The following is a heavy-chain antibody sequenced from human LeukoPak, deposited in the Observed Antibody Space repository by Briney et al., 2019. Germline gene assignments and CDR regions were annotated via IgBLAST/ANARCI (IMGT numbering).Heavy chain of an antibody. D-gene: IGHD6-13*01. CDR3: ARPPGIAAAWFDP. Sequence: SETLSLTCTVSGGSISSYYWSWIRQPPGKGLEWIGNIDNIGSTYYNPSLQSRVTISVDKSKDQLSLKLNSVTATDTAIYYCARPPGIAAAWFDPWGQGTLVTVSS. V-gene: IGHV4-59*04. J-gene: IGHJ5*02. CDR2: IDNIGST. CDR1: GGSISSYY.